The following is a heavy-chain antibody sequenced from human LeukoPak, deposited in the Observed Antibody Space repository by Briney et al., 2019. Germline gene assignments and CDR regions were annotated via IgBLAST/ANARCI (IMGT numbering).Heavy chain of an antibody. CDR3: ARGRSNYYGMDV. D-gene: IGHD1-26*01. Sequence: SETLSLTCSASDGSINSYYWNWIRRPPGKGLEWIGYIYYNGNTNYSPSLKSRVTMSVDTSKNLFSLKVSSVTAADTAVYYCARGRSNYYGMDVWGQGTTVTVSS. CDR1: DGSINSYY. V-gene: IGHV4-59*01. J-gene: IGHJ6*02. CDR2: IYYNGNT.